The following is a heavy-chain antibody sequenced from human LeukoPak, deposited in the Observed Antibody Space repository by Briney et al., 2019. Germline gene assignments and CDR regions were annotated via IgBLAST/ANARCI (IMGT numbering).Heavy chain of an antibody. Sequence: GGSLRLSCAASGFTFSSYSMNWVRQAPGKGLEWVSSISSSSSYIYYADSVKGRFTISRDNAKNSLYLQMNSLRAEDTAVYYCARDPSLSMGPYYMDVWGKGTTVTFSS. D-gene: IGHD2-8*01. CDR2: ISSSSSYI. CDR1: GFTFSSYS. V-gene: IGHV3-21*01. J-gene: IGHJ6*03. CDR3: ARDPSLSMGPYYMDV.